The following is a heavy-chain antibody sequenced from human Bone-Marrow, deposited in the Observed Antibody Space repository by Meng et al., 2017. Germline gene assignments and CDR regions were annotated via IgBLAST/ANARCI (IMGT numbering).Heavy chain of an antibody. V-gene: IGHV3-23*01. CDR3: AKAGGSFSSGWYEVDY. J-gene: IGHJ4*02. D-gene: IGHD6-19*01. Sequence: GESLKISCAASGFTFSSYVMSWVRQAPGKGLEWVSLVSGSGGSTYYTDSMKGRFTISRDNSKNTLHLQMSSLRAEDTAVYYCAKAGGSFSSGWYEVDYWGQGTLVTVSS. CDR1: GFTFSSYV. CDR2: VSGSGGST.